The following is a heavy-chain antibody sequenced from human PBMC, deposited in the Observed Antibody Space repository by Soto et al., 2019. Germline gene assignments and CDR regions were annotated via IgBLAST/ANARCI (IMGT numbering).Heavy chain of an antibody. Sequence: QITLKESGPPLVRPPQTLTLTCTFSGFSLTSGVGVGWIRQPPGKALEWLALIYWDDDKRYSPSLKNRLTITKXPXXXQXXLTMTNVGPVDTATYFCAHIDPEIVTVGGHGGFDYWGQGTLVTVSS. CDR2: IYWDDDK. J-gene: IGHJ4*02. CDR1: GFSLTSGVG. V-gene: IGHV2-5*02. D-gene: IGHD5-12*01. CDR3: AHIDPEIVTVGGHGGFDY.